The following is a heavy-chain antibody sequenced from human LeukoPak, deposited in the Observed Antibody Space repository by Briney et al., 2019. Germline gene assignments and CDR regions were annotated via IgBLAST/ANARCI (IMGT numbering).Heavy chain of an antibody. J-gene: IGHJ6*04. Sequence: PGGALRLSCAASGFTFSSYDMNWVRQAPGKGLEWVSVIYTGGNTYYADSVKGRFTISRDNAKNSLYLQMNSLRAEDTAVYYCAELGITMIGGVWGKGTTVTISS. CDR3: AELGITMIGGV. CDR1: GFTFSSYD. V-gene: IGHV3-66*01. CDR2: IYTGGNT. D-gene: IGHD3-10*02.